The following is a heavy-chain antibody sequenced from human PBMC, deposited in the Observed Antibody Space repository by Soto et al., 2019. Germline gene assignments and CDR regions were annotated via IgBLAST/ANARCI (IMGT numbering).Heavy chain of an antibody. CDR1: GYTFTSYG. CDR3: ARSIRTTVTRMGLDP. V-gene: IGHV1-18*01. J-gene: IGHJ5*02. CDR2: ISAYNGNT. Sequence: ASGKVSCKASGYTFTSYGISWVRQAPGQGLEWMGWISAYNGNTNYAQKLQGRVTMTTDTSTSTAYMELRSLRSDDTAVYYCARSIRTTVTRMGLDPWGQGTLVTVSS. D-gene: IGHD4-17*01.